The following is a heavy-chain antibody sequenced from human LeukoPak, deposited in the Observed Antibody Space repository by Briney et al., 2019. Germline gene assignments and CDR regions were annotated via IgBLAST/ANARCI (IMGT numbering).Heavy chain of an antibody. D-gene: IGHD1-26*01. J-gene: IGHJ4*02. CDR3: ATADWESFYFDS. CDR2: TSYSEGT. V-gene: IGHV4-31*03. CDR1: GGSVSRGGYY. Sequence: KPSETLSLTCTVSGGSVSRGGYYWNRIRQHPGKGLEWIGFTSYSEGTYYNPSLMSRITISVDRSQNQFSLKMRDVTAADTAVYFCATADWESFYFDSWGQGALVAVSS.